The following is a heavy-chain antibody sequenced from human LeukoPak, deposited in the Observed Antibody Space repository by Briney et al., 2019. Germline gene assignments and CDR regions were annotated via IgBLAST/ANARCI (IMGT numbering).Heavy chain of an antibody. J-gene: IGHJ6*03. Sequence: ASVKVSCKASGYTFTSYYMHWVRQAPGQGLEWMGWINPNSGGTNYAQKFQGRVTMTRDTSISTAYMELSRLRSDDTAVYYCATDGYSYGFYYYYMDVWGKGTTVTVSS. CDR1: GYTFTSYY. D-gene: IGHD5-18*01. CDR2: INPNSGGT. CDR3: ATDGYSYGFYYYYMDV. V-gene: IGHV1-2*02.